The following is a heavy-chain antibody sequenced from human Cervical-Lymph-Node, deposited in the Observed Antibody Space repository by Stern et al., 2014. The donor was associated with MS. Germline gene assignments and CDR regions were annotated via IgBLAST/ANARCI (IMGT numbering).Heavy chain of an antibody. D-gene: IGHD4-11*01. Sequence: VQLAESGGGVVQPGTSLRLSCVASGFPFSMSGMHWVRQAPGKGLEWVAIISYDGGEKHFADSVKGRFTISRDNSENTVYLQLNSLRPEDTAVYFCAKAAVDYSMYFPEYWGQGTLVTVSS. V-gene: IGHV3-30*18. CDR3: AKAAVDYSMYFPEY. J-gene: IGHJ4*02. CDR2: ISYDGGEK. CDR1: GFPFSMSG.